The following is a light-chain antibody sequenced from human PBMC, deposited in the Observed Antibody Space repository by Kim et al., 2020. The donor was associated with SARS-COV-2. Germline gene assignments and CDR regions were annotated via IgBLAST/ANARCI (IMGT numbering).Light chain of an antibody. CDR2: GAS. CDR1: QTIGSN. V-gene: IGKV3-15*01. J-gene: IGKJ1*01. Sequence: EIVMTQSPATLSVSPGERATLSCRASQTIGSNLAWFQQKPGQTPRLLIYGASIRVTGIPARFSGSGSGTEFTLTISGLQSEDFATYYCHQYSNWSPTFGQGTKVDIK. CDR3: HQYSNWSPT.